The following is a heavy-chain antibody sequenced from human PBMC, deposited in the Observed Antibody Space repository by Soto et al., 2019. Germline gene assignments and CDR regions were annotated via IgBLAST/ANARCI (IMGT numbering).Heavy chain of an antibody. Sequence: QVQLVESGGGVVQPGRSLRLSCAASGFTFSSYGMHWVRQAPGKGLEWVAVIWYDGSNKYYADSVKGRFTISRDNSKNTLYLQMPSLRAEDTAVYYCARDLSWGYYYGMDVWGQGTTVTVSS. J-gene: IGHJ6*02. V-gene: IGHV3-33*01. CDR3: ARDLSWGYYYGMDV. D-gene: IGHD6-13*01. CDR2: IWYDGSNK. CDR1: GFTFSSYG.